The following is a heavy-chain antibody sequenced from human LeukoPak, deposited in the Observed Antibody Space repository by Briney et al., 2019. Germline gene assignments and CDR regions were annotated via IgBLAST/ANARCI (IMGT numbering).Heavy chain of an antibody. Sequence: GGSLRLSCAASGFTFSTYVMNWFRQAPGKGLEWVSTISVGAEYIFYADSVKGRFTISRDDSNNALYLQMHSLRAEDTALYYCARGSYDLGYYYYFGMDVWGQGTTVTVSS. CDR3: ARGSYDLGYYYYFGMDV. J-gene: IGHJ6*02. V-gene: IGHV3-23*01. D-gene: IGHD5-12*01. CDR2: ISVGAEYI. CDR1: GFTFSTYV.